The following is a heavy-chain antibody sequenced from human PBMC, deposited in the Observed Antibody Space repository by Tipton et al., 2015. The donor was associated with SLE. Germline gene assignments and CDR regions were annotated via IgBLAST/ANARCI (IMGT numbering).Heavy chain of an antibody. CDR3: GRDLNYVFDV. D-gene: IGHD1-7*01. Sequence: GSLRLSCAASGFPFSTYAMSWVRQVPGKGLVWVARINTDGSSANYADSVKGRFTISRDNAKNTLYLQMNSLRADDMAIYYCGRDLNYVFDVWGQGTMVTVSS. CDR2: INTDGSSA. J-gene: IGHJ3*01. V-gene: IGHV3-74*01. CDR1: GFPFSTYA.